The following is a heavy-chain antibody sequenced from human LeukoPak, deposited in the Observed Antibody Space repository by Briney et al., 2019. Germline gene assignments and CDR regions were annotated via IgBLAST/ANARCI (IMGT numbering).Heavy chain of an antibody. J-gene: IGHJ5*02. CDR3: ARRKFLGWFDP. CDR1: GYIFTTYD. Sequence: APVKVSCXASGYIFTTYDIGWVRQATGQGHEWMGWLNPNSGNAGYAQKFQGRVTISRNTSISTAYMELSSLRSDDTAIYYCARRKFLGWFDPWGQGTLVTVSS. CDR2: LNPNSGNA. V-gene: IGHV1-8*03. D-gene: IGHD7-27*01.